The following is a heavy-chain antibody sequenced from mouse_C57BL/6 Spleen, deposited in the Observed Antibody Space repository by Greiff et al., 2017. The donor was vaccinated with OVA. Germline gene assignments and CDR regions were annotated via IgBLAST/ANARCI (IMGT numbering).Heavy chain of an antibody. V-gene: IGHV1-53*01. CDR3: ARWGTYGYLDY. CDR2: INPGNGGT. Sequence: QVQLQQPGTELAKPWASVTLSCKASGYTFTSYWMHWVKQRPGQGLEWMGDINPGNGGTNYNAKIKSKATLTVDKSSSTAYMQLSRLTSEDAAVYYCARWGTYGYLDYWGQGTTVTVSS. CDR1: GYTFTSYW. J-gene: IGHJ2*01. D-gene: IGHD1-1*01.